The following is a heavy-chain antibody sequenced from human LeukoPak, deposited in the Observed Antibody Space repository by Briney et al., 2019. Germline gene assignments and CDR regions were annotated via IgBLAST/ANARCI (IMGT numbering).Heavy chain of an antibody. Sequence: GGSLRLSCAASGFTFSSYAMHWVRQAPGKGLEWVAVISYDGSNKYYADSVKGRFTISRDNSKNTLYLQMNSLRAEDTAVYYCARVPVTYKLWVYYFDYWGQGTLVTVSS. J-gene: IGHJ4*02. CDR3: ARVPVTYKLWVYYFDY. CDR1: GFTFSSYA. D-gene: IGHD4-17*01. CDR2: ISYDGSNK. V-gene: IGHV3-30*04.